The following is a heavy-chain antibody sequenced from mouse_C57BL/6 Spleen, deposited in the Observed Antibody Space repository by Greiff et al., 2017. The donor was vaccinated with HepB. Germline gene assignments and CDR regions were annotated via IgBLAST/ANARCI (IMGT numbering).Heavy chain of an antibody. CDR2: ISYSGST. CDR1: GYSITSGYD. J-gene: IGHJ4*01. V-gene: IGHV3-1*01. D-gene: IGHD2-10*02. Sequence: EVQGVESGPGMVKPSQSLSLTCTVPGYSITSGYDWHWIRHFPGNKLEWMGYISYSGSTNYNPSLKSRISITHDTSKNHFFLKLNSVTTEDTATYYCASGRYDYAMDYWGQGTSVTVSS. CDR3: ASGRYDYAMDY.